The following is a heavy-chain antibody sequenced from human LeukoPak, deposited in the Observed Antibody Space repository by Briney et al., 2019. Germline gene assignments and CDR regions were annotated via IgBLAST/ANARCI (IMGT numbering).Heavy chain of an antibody. CDR1: GGSISSYY. J-gene: IGHJ4*02. CDR3: ARGDPYHFDS. Sequence: PSETLSLTCTVSGGSISSYYWTWIRQPPGKGLEWIGYIYHTGSSNYNPSLESRVTISVDTSKNHFSLKLNSVTAAATAVYYCARGDPYHFDSWGQGTLVTVSS. V-gene: IGHV4-59*01. CDR2: IYHTGSS.